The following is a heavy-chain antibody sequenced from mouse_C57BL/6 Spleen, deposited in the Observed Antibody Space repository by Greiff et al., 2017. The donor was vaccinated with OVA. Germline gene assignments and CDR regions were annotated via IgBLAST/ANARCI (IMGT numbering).Heavy chain of an antibody. J-gene: IGHJ1*03. V-gene: IGHV1-52*01. CDR3: ARCSAYWYFDV. CDR2: IDPSDSET. Sequence: QVQLQQPGAELVRPGSSVKLSCKASGYTFTSYWMHWVKQRPIQGLEWIGNIDPSDSETHYNQKFKDKATLTVDESSSTAYMQLSSLTSEDSAVYYCARCSAYWYFDVWGTGTTVTVSS. CDR1: GYTFTSYW. D-gene: IGHD1-1*01.